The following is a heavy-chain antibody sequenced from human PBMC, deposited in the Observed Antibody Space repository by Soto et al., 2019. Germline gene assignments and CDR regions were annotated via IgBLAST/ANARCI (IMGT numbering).Heavy chain of an antibody. D-gene: IGHD1-26*01. J-gene: IGHJ4*02. CDR1: GSTFNNFA. V-gene: IGHV1-69*06. CDR2: IVVISNTA. CDR3: ARAIKRWEVHYYFDY. Sequence: QVVLLQSGAEVKEPGSSVRVSCEVSGSTFNNFAFSWVRQAPGHGPEWMGGIVVISNTADYSQRFQDRDTITADTSTNTLYMELGSLTFEDTTVYYCARAIKRWEVHYYFDYWGRGTLVPVSS.